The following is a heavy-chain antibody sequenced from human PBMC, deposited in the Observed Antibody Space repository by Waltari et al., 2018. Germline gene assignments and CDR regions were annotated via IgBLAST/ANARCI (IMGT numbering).Heavy chain of an antibody. V-gene: IGHV5-51*01. CDR3: ARGGPGIPSGLGF. CDR2: IYPDDSDT. CDR1: GYTFSRYW. D-gene: IGHD3-16*01. J-gene: IGHJ4*02. Sequence: EVQLVQSGAEVKKPGDSLKISCEGSGYTFSRYWIGWVRQMPGKGLDWMGIIYPDDSDTRYSPSFQGQVTSSVNKSVNIAYLQWSSLKTSDTAMYYCARGGPGIPSGLGFWGQGTPVTVSS.